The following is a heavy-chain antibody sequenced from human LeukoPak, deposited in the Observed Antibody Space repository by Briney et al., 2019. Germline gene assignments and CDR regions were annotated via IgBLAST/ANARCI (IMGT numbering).Heavy chain of an antibody. J-gene: IGHJ4*02. Sequence: PGESLKISCKGSGYSFTSYWIGWVRQMPGKGLEWMGIIYPGDSDTRYSPSFQGQVTISADKSISTAYLQWSSLKDSDTAMYYCARRPWDSSGLPQYYFDYWGQGTLVTVSS. V-gene: IGHV5-51*01. CDR1: GYSFTSYW. CDR2: IYPGDSDT. D-gene: IGHD3-22*01. CDR3: ARRPWDSSGLPQYYFDY.